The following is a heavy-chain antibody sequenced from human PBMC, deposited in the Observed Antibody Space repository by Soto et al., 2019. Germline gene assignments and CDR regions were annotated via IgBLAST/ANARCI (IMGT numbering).Heavy chain of an antibody. V-gene: IGHV3-30-3*01. J-gene: IGHJ3*02. CDR3: ARAPGSYYDSFAFAI. CDR1: GFTFSSYA. Sequence: SLRLSCAASGFTFSSYAMHWVRQSPGKGLEWVAVISYHGSNEYYADSVKGRFTISRDNSKNTLYLQMNSLRAEDTALYYCARAPGSYYDSFAFAIRGQRTMVPVSS. CDR2: ISYHGSNE. D-gene: IGHD1-26*01.